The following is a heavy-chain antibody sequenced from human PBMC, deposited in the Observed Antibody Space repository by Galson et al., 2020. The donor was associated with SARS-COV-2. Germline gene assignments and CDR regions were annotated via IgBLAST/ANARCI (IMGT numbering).Heavy chain of an antibody. D-gene: IGHD3-22*01. CDR2: INIYCSST. CDR1: GFIFSKYW. J-gene: IGHJ4*02. CDR3: ARDMDAPNFDTVDY. Sequence: GGSLRLSCEASGFIFSKYWMHWVRQAPGKGLLWVARINIYCSSTDYVDSVKGRFTVSRDNAKNTLYLQMDRLRAEDTAVYYCARDMDAPNFDTVDYWGQGTLVTVSS. V-gene: IGHV3-74*01.